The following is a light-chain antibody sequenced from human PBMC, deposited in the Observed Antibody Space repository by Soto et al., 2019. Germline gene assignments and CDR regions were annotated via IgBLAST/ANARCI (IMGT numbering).Light chain of an antibody. J-gene: IGKJ2*01. CDR1: QSISWY. CDR2: AAS. CDR3: QQSYSTPQNT. V-gene: IGKV1-39*01. Sequence: DIQMTQSPSSLSASVGDRVTITCRASQSISWYINWYQQKPGKAPKLLIYAASSLQSGVPSRFSGSGSGTDFTLSISSLQPEDFSTYYCQQSYSTPQNTFGQGTKLEIK.